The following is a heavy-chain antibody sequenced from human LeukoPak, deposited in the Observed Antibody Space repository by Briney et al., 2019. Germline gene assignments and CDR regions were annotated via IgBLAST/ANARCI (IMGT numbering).Heavy chain of an antibody. CDR2: IYNSGSA. D-gene: IGHD1-26*01. V-gene: IGHV4-39*01. CDR1: GGSMSSINYY. Sequence: SETLSLTCSVSGGSMSSINYYWGWTRQPPGKGLEWIAYIYNSGSANYNPSLNSRVTVSVDTSNNQFSLKLSSVTAADTAVYYCVRQPSGSPGDYWGQGTLVTVSS. CDR3: VRQPSGSPGDY. J-gene: IGHJ4*02.